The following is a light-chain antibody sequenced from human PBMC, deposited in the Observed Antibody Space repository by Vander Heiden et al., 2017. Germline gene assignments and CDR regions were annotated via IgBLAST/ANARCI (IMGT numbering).Light chain of an antibody. CDR3: QQSYSTPYT. V-gene: IGKV1-39*01. Sequence: DIQMTQSPSSLPASVADRVTITCRASQSISGYLNWYQQKPGKAPKLLIYAASSLHSWVPSRFSGSGSGTDFTLTISSLQPEDFATYYCQQSYSTPYTFGPGTKVEIK. CDR1: QSISGY. CDR2: AAS. J-gene: IGKJ3*01.